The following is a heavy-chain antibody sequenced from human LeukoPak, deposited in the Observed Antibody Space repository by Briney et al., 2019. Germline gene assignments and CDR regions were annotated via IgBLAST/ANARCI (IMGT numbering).Heavy chain of an antibody. Sequence: ASVKVSCKASGYTFTSYYMHWVRQAPGQGLEWMGIINPSGGSTSYAQKFQGRVTMTRDTSTSTVYMDLSSLRSEDTAVYYCARVGYCSGDSCYNDYWGQGTLVTVSS. CDR1: GYTFTSYY. J-gene: IGHJ4*02. CDR3: ARVGYCSGDSCYNDY. D-gene: IGHD2-15*01. V-gene: IGHV1-46*01. CDR2: INPSGGST.